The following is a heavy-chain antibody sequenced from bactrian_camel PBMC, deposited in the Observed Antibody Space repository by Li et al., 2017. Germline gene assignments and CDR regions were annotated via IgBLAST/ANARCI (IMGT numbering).Heavy chain of an antibody. CDR1: RRTYSTFC. V-gene: IGHV3S53*01. CDR2: IDSRGGT. J-gene: IGHJ4*01. D-gene: IGHD6*01. Sequence: HVQLVESGGGLVQPGGSLSVSCTVSRRTYSTFCMGWFRQAPGKEREGIAVIDSRGGTAYADSATGRFTISQDNAKNTLYLQMNSLKTEDMAMYYCAKLGYWGTVVVGTGDYWGQGTQVTVS. CDR3: AKLGYWGTVVVGTGDY.